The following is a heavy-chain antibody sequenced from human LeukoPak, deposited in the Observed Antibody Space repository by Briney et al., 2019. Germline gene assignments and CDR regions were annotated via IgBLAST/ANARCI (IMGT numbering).Heavy chain of an antibody. Sequence: GGSLRLSCAASRFTFDEYGMSWVRQTAGKGLEWASGINWNGRSIGYADSVKGRFTVSRDNAKSSLYLQMNSLRAEDTALYCCARAYGKWNAVYFYAFDLRGQGTMVTVSS. CDR3: ARAYGKWNAVYFYAFDL. CDR1: RFTFDEYG. CDR2: INWNGRSI. D-gene: IGHD1-20*01. J-gene: IGHJ3*01. V-gene: IGHV3-20*04.